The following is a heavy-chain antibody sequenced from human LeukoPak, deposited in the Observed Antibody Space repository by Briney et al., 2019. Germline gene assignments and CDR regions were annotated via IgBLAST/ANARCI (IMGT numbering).Heavy chain of an antibody. CDR2: IYYRGRT. CDR3: ARMLGCSTTSCYPAYIDS. V-gene: IGHV4-59*01. D-gene: IGHD2-2*01. CDR1: GGSISSYY. Sequence: SETLSLTCTVSGGSISSYYWIWIRQRPRKGLEWIGYIYYRGRTNYNPSLKSRATISVDTSKNQFSLKLSSVTAADTAVYYCARMLGCSTTSCYPAYIDSWGQGTLVTVSS. J-gene: IGHJ4*02.